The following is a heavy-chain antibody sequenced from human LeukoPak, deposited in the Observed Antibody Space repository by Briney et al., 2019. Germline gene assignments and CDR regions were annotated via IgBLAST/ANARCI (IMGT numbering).Heavy chain of an antibody. V-gene: IGHV4-31*03. D-gene: IGHD2-2*01. Sequence: SQTLSLTCTVSGGSISSGGYYWSWIRQHPGKGLEWIGYIYYSGSTYYNPSLKSRVTISVDTSKNQFSLKLSSVTAADTAVYYCARASIEVVPAASVCWFDPWGQGTLVTVSS. CDR1: GGSISSGGYY. CDR3: ARASIEVVPAASVCWFDP. CDR2: IYYSGST. J-gene: IGHJ5*02.